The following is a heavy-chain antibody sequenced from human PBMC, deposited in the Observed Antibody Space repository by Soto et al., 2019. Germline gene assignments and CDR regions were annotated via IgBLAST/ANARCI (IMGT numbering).Heavy chain of an antibody. CDR2: FIPIFGTA. V-gene: IGHV1-69*01. CDR3: ARARIDYSSSPLKKGPFDY. CDR1: GGTFSSYA. Sequence: QVQLVQSGAEVKKPGSSVTVSCKASGGTFSSYAISWVRPAPGQGLELMGGFIPIFGTANYAQKFQGRVTITADEPTSTAYMELSSVRSEDTAVYYCARARIDYSSSPLKKGPFDYWGQGTMVTVSS. D-gene: IGHD6-6*01. J-gene: IGHJ4*02.